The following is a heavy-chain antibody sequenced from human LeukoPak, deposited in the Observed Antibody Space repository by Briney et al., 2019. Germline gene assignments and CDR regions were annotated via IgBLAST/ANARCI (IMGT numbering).Heavy chain of an antibody. CDR2: INEDGSVK. V-gene: IGHV3-7*01. J-gene: IGHJ6*03. CDR1: GFSFTTYW. D-gene: IGHD1-26*01. CDR3: ARGFSGSYSYYYYYMDV. Sequence: GGSLRLSCAASGFSFTTYWMTWVRQAPGKGLQWVANINEDGSVKYYVDSVKGRFTISRDNTKNSLYLQMDTLRAEDTAVYYCARGFSGSYSYYYYYMDVWGKGTTVTISS.